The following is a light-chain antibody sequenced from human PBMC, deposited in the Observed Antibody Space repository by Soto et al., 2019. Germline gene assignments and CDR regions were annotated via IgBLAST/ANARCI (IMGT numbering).Light chain of an antibody. J-gene: IGKJ1*01. V-gene: IGKV3-15*01. CDR1: QSIGSN. CDR3: QQYNDWPPWT. CDR2: GAS. Sequence: IVMTQSPATLSVSPGERAALSCRASQSIGSNVAWYQQKPGQAPRLLIHGASTRATGISARFSGNGSERDFTLTISSLQSEDSAVYYCQQYNDWPPWTFGQGTKVDIK.